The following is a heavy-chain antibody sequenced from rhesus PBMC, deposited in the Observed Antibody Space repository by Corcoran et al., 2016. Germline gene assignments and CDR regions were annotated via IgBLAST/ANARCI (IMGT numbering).Heavy chain of an antibody. CDR3: ARVGPYDLVDY. Sequence: QLQLQESGPGLVKPSETLSLTCAVSGYSISSGYGWSWILQPPGKGLEWIGFISYSGITSYNPSIKSRGTISRDTSKNQFSLKLSSVTAADTAVYYCARVGPYDLVDYWGQGVLVTVSS. V-gene: IGHV4-122*02. J-gene: IGHJ4*01. CDR2: ISYSGIT. CDR1: GYSISSGYG. D-gene: IGHD3-40*01.